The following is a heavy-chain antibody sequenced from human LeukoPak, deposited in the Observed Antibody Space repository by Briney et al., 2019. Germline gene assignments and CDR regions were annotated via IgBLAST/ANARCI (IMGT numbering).Heavy chain of an antibody. D-gene: IGHD5-18*01. J-gene: IGHJ4*02. Sequence: YPSETLSLTCTVSGGSISSSSYYWGWIRQPPGKGLEWIGSIYYSGSTYYNPSLKSRVTISVDTSKNQFSLKLSSVTAADTAVYYCARGGYSYGQGGFDYWGQGTLVTVSS. V-gene: IGHV4-39*07. CDR3: ARGGYSYGQGGFDY. CDR2: IYYSGST. CDR1: GGSISSSSYY.